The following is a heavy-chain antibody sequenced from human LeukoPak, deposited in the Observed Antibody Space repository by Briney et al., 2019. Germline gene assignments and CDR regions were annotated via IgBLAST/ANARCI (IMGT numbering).Heavy chain of an antibody. D-gene: IGHD3-16*01. CDR3: ARDDPSDYVWGINPRYGMDV. V-gene: IGHV4-39*07. J-gene: IGHJ6*02. CDR2: IYHSGSS. CDR1: GGYICSSSYY. Sequence: SETLSLTCTVSGGYICSSSYYWGWIRQPRGGGLEWIGSIYHSGSSYDNPSLKSRVTISVDTSKNQFSLKLSSVTAADTAVYYCARDDPSDYVWGINPRYGMDVWGQGTTVTVSS.